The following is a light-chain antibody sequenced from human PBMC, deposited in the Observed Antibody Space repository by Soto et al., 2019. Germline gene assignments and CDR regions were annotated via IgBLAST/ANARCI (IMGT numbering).Light chain of an antibody. V-gene: IGKV1-33*01. Sequence: DIHVTQSPSSLSESVGDRVTITCQASQDIKNYLNWYQQKSGKAPKLLIYDASDLETGVPSRFSGSGSGTDFTFTINILQPEDMATYYCQQYDNLPLTFGGGTKVDIK. J-gene: IGKJ4*02. CDR2: DAS. CDR1: QDIKNY. CDR3: QQYDNLPLT.